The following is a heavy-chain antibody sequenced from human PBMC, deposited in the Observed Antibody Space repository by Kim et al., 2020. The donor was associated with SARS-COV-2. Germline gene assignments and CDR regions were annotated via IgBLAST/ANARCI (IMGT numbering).Heavy chain of an antibody. CDR1: GFTFSSYG. J-gene: IGHJ4*02. D-gene: IGHD3-10*01. CDR3: AKGTGKYYCDY. Sequence: GGSLRVSCAASGFTFSSYGMSWVRQAPGKGLEWVSAISGGGDSTYYNDSGKGRFSISRDNSKNTLYLQMNTLRADDTAVYYCAKGTGKYYCDYWGQGSLVTVPS. CDR2: ISGGGDST. V-gene: IGHV3-23*01.